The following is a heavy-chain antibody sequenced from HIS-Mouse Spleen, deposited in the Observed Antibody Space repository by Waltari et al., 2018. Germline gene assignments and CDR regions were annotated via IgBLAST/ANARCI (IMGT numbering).Heavy chain of an antibody. CDR2: IDWDDDK. Sequence: QVTLRESGPALVKPTQTLTLTCTFSGFSLSTSGMCVSWIRQPPGKALEWLERIDWDDDKYYSTSLKTRLTISKEPSKNQVVLTMTNMDPVDTATYYCARIAEGYSSGWYAFDYWGQGTLVTVSS. J-gene: IGHJ4*02. V-gene: IGHV2-70*15. CDR1: GFSLSTSGMC. D-gene: IGHD6-19*01. CDR3: ARIAEGYSSGWYAFDY.